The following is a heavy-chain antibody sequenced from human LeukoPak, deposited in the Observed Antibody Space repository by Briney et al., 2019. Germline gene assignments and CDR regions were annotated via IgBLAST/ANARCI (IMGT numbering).Heavy chain of an antibody. CDR3: AKALVRGDLDY. D-gene: IGHD3-10*01. V-gene: IGHV3-23*01. J-gene: IGHJ4*02. Sequence: TGGSLRLSCAASGFILSNYGMSWVRQAPGRGLEWVSGFSGGGPTTYYSDSVKGRFTISRDNSKNTLYLQMNSLRVEDTAIYYCAKALVRGDLDYWGQGTLVTVSS. CDR2: FSGGGPTT. CDR1: GFILSNYG.